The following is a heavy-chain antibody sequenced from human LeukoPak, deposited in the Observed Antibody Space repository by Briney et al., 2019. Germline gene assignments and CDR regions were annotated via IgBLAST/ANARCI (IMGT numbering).Heavy chain of an antibody. CDR1: GFTFSDYY. CDR3: ARVVVVVPAAISRYYMDV. Sequence: GGSLRLSCAASGFTFSDYYMSWIRQAPGKGMEWVSYISSSGSTIYYADSVKGRFTISRDNAKNSLYLQMNSLRAEDTAVYYCARVVVVVPAAISRYYMDVWGKGTTVTISS. D-gene: IGHD2-2*01. J-gene: IGHJ6*03. V-gene: IGHV3-11*01. CDR2: ISSSGSTI.